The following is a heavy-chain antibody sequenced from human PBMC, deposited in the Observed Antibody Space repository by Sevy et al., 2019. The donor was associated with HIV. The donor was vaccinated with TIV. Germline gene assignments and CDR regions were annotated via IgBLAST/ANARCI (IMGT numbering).Heavy chain of an antibody. CDR3: AREGGTHYEDAFDI. V-gene: IGHV3-48*03. CDR1: GFTFSSYE. D-gene: IGHD3-3*01. Sequence: GGSLRLSCAASGFTFSSYEMNWVRQAPGKGLEWISYISSSGNYIYYEDSVKGRFTISRDNAKNSLYLQMNSLGAEDTAFYYCAREGGTHYEDAFDIWGQGTMVTVSS. J-gene: IGHJ3*02. CDR2: ISSSGNYI.